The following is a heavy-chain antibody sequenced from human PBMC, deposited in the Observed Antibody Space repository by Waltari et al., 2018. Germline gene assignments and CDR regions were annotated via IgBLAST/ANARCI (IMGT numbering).Heavy chain of an antibody. CDR2: IYDSGTT. CDR1: GGSISSSTLF. J-gene: IGHJ5*02. D-gene: IGHD3-16*01. CDR3: ATHPPSQLGVVLNWFDP. Sequence: QLQLQESGPGLVKPSETLSLTCTVSGGSISSSTLFGGWLRQPLGKGLEWIGSIYDSGTTYYNPSLKSRVTISVDTSKNQFSLKVNSVTAADTAVYYCATHPPSQLGVVLNWFDPWGQGILVTVSS. V-gene: IGHV4-39*01.